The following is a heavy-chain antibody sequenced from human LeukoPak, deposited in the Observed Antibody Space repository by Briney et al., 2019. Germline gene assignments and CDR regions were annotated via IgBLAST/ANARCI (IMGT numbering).Heavy chain of an antibody. CDR2: IYNTGSA. Sequence: SETLSLTCNVSGASISSHYWNWIRQPAGKGLEWIGRIYNTGSANYNPSLKSRVIMSLDTSRNQISLKLTSVTAADTAVDYCARDVFFRAHNWFDPWGQGTLVTVSS. D-gene: IGHD2/OR15-2a*01. V-gene: IGHV4-4*07. CDR3: ARDVFFRAHNWFDP. J-gene: IGHJ5*02. CDR1: GASISSHY.